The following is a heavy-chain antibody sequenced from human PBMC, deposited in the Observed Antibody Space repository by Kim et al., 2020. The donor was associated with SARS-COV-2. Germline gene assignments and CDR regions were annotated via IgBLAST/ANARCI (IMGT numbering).Heavy chain of an antibody. J-gene: IGHJ3*02. V-gene: IGHV4-59*01. D-gene: IGHD2-21*02. CDR1: GGSISSYY. CDR2: IYYSGST. Sequence: SETLSLTCTVSGGSISSYYWSWIRQPPGKGLEWIGYIYYSGSTNYNPSLKSRVTISVDTSKNQFSLKLSSVTAADTAVYYCARDRAPAYCGGDCYSGGGDAFDIWGQGTMVTVSS. CDR3: ARDRAPAYCGGDCYSGGGDAFDI.